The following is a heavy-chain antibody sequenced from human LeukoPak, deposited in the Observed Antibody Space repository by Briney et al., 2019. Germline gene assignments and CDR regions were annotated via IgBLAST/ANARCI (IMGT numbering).Heavy chain of an antibody. V-gene: IGHV3-30*18. J-gene: IGHJ4*02. CDR1: GFAFSQFP. CDR3: ANVAVTLDY. Sequence: GGSLRLSCVASGFAFSQFPVHWVRQTPGKRLEWVAFISHDGGNKKYGDSVKGRFTISRDNSKNTLYLQMNSLRAEDTAVYYCANVAVTLDYWGQGTLVTVSS. D-gene: IGHD4-17*01. CDR2: ISHDGGNK.